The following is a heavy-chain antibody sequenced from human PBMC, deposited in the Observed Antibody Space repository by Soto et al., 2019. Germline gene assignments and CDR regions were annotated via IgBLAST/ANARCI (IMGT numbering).Heavy chain of an antibody. J-gene: IGHJ4*02. Sequence: PGESLKISCNGSGYSFTIYWIGWVRQMPGKGLEWMGIIYPGDSDTRYSPSFQGQVTISADKSISTAYLQWSSLKASDTAMYYCARFLTYYHILTGYYYFDYWGQGTLVTVSS. CDR1: GYSFTIYW. V-gene: IGHV5-51*01. CDR3: ARFLTYYHILTGYYYFDY. D-gene: IGHD3-9*01. CDR2: IYPGDSDT.